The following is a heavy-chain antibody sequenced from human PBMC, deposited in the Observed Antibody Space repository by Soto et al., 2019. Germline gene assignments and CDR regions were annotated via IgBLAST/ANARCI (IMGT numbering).Heavy chain of an antibody. D-gene: IGHD6-19*01. Sequence: SETLSLTCTVSGRSISSYYWSWVRQHPGKGREWIGYIYYGGSTNYNPPLKSRVTITVDTSKNQFSLKLSSVTAADTAVYYCARHITVAGTFLDYWGQGTLVTVSS. V-gene: IGHV4-59*08. CDR2: IYYGGST. J-gene: IGHJ4*02. CDR3: ARHITVAGTFLDY. CDR1: GRSISSYY.